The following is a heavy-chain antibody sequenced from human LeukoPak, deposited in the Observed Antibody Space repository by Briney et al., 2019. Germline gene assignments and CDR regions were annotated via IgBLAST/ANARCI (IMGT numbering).Heavy chain of an antibody. Sequence: GGSLRLSCAASGFTFSSYWMSWVRQAPGKGLEWVANIKQDGSEKYYVDSVKGRFTISRDNAKNSLYLQMNSLRAEDTAAYYCARETLANSSGWYYYYYYYMDVWGKGTTVTVSS. CDR1: GFTFSSYW. D-gene: IGHD6-19*01. CDR2: IKQDGSEK. V-gene: IGHV3-7*01. J-gene: IGHJ6*03. CDR3: ARETLANSSGWYYYYYYYMDV.